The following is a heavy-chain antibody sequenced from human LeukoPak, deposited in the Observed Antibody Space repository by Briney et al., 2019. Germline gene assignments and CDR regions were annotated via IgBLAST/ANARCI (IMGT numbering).Heavy chain of an antibody. V-gene: IGHV3-7*04. CDR1: GFTFSSNW. CDR3: ARISWYSSGWHWDY. J-gene: IGHJ4*02. CDR2: IKQDGSEK. D-gene: IGHD6-19*01. Sequence: GGSLRLSCAASGFTFSSNWMSWVRQAPGKGLEWVANIKQDGSEKYYVDSVKGRFTISRDNAKNSVYLQMNTLRAEATAVYYSARISWYSSGWHWDYWGEGTLVSVSS.